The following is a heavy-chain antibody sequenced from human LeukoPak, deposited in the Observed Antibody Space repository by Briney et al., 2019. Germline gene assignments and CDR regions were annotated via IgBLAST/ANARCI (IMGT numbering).Heavy chain of an antibody. CDR2: ISPSGYST. CDR3: ARFGYSNGADY. J-gene: IGHJ4*02. D-gene: IGHD5-18*01. CDR1: GYTFTSYH. V-gene: IGHV1-46*01. Sequence: ASVKVSXKASGYTFTSYHMDWVRQAPGQGLEWMGIISPSGYSTINAQKFQGRVTVTRDTSTSTVYMELSSLRSEDTAVYYCARFGYSNGADYWGQGTLVTVSS.